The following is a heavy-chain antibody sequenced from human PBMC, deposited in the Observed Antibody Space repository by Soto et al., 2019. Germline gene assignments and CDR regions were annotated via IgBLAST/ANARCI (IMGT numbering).Heavy chain of an antibody. D-gene: IGHD3-9*01. J-gene: IGHJ4*02. V-gene: IGHV3-21*01. Sequence: GGSLRLSCAASGFTFSSYSMNWVRQAPGKGLEWVSSISSSSSYIYYADSVKGRFTISRDNAKNSLYLQMNSLRDEDTAVYYCARVHYDILTGWVPFDYWGQGTLVTVSS. CDR2: ISSSSSYI. CDR3: ARVHYDILTGWVPFDY. CDR1: GFTFSSYS.